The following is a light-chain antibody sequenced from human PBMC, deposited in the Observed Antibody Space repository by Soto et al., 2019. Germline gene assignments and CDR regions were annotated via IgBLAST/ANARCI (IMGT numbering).Light chain of an antibody. CDR3: QHLNSYSALT. CDR1: QGISSY. J-gene: IGKJ4*01. V-gene: IGKV1-9*01. Sequence: DIQLTQSPSFLSASVGDRVTITCRASQGISSYMAWYQQKPGKAPDLLIYAASTLQSGVPSRFSGSGSGTEFTLPSSSLQPEDSATYYCQHLNSYSALTFGGGTKVEIK. CDR2: AAS.